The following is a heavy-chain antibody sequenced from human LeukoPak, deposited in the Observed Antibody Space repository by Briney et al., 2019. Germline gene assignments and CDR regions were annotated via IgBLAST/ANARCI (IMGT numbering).Heavy chain of an antibody. Sequence: GASVKVSCQASGYTFTNYAIHLVRQAPGQRLEWMGGINSGYTNTKYSQKFQGRVTITSDKSASTAYMEVRSLTSEDTAIYYCARDSYMAAADTWFDPWGQGTLVTVSS. J-gene: IGHJ5*02. V-gene: IGHV1-3*01. CDR3: ARDSYMAAADTWFDP. D-gene: IGHD6-13*01. CDR2: INSGYTNT. CDR1: GYTFTNYA.